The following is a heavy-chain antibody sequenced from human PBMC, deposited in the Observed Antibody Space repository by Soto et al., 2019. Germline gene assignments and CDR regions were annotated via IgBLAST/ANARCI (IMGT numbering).Heavy chain of an antibody. CDR3: ARGGLLWFGELLPPLGY. D-gene: IGHD3-10*01. CDR2: INPSGGST. J-gene: IGHJ4*02. CDR1: GYTFTSYY. Sequence: ASVKVSCKASGYTFTSYYMHWVRQAPGQGLEWMGIINPSGGSTSYAQKFQGRVTMTRDTSTSTVYMELSSLRSEDTAVYYCARGGLLWFGELLPPLGYWGQGTLVTVSS. V-gene: IGHV1-46*01.